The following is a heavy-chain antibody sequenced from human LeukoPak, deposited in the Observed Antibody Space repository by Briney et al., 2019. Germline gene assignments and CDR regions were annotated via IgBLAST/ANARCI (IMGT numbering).Heavy chain of an antibody. CDR1: GGSISSGSYY. Sequence: SETLSLTCTVSGGSISSGSYYWSWIRQPAGKGLEWIGRIYTSGSTNYNPSLMSRVTISVDTSKNQFSLKLRSVTAADTAVYYCARGIAAAPPSRPVWFDPWGQGTLVTVSS. V-gene: IGHV4-61*02. D-gene: IGHD6-13*01. CDR2: IYTSGST. J-gene: IGHJ5*02. CDR3: ARGIAAAPPSRPVWFDP.